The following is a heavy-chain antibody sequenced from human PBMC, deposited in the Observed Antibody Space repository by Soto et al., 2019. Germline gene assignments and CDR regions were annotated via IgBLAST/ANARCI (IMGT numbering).Heavy chain of an antibody. CDR1: GFTFSSYA. D-gene: IGHD3-3*01. Sequence: PGGSLRLSCAASGFTFSSYAIILFRQSPFKGLEWVSAISGSGGSTYYADSVKGRFTISRDNSKNTLYLQMNSLRAEDTAVYYCAKQMYDDFWSGYYFTYWGQGTLVTVSS. J-gene: IGHJ4*02. CDR2: ISGSGGST. V-gene: IGHV3-23*01. CDR3: AKQMYDDFWSGYYFTY.